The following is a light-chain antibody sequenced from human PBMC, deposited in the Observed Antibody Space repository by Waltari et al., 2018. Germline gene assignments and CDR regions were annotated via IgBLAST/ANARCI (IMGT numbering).Light chain of an antibody. V-gene: IGLV2-14*03. Sequence: QSALTQPASVSGSPGQSITISCTGTSSDVGAYKYVSWHQQPPGKAPKLLIYDVSNRPAGISNRFSGSKSGNTASLTISGLQAEDEAHYYCSSYTSSSTLVFGGGTKVTVL. CDR3: SSYTSSSTLV. CDR1: SSDVGAYKY. J-gene: IGLJ2*01. CDR2: DVS.